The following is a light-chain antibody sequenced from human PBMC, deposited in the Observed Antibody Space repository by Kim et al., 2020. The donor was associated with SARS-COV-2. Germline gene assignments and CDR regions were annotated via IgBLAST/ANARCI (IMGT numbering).Light chain of an antibody. Sequence: SAGERARRSWRASEAGSASYLAWYQQKPGQAPRLRINDAARRATGIPDRFSGGGSGTDFTLTISRLEPEEFAVYYCQQYASSPTTFGGGTKVDIK. V-gene: IGKV3-20*01. J-gene: IGKJ4*01. CDR1: EAGSASY. CDR3: QQYASSPTT. CDR2: DAA.